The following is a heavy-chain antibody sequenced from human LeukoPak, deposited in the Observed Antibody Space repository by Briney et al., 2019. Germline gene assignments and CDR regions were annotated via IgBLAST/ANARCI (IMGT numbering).Heavy chain of an antibody. CDR3: ATSFTDIVATGGEFGGYNLFDY. CDR1: GDTFSRYS. CDR2: IIPMQDRK. V-gene: IGHV1-69*02. Sequence: GASVKVSCKASGDTFSRYSISWVRQAPGQGLEWMGRIIPMQDRKASAQKFQGRVTFTADTSTTTAHMELNSLTSEDTAVYYCATSFTDIVATGGEFGGYNLFDYWGQGTLVTVSS. D-gene: IGHD5-12*01. J-gene: IGHJ4*02.